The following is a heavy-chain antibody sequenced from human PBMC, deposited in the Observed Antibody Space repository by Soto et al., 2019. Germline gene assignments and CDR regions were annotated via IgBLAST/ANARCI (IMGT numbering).Heavy chain of an antibody. CDR2: IKSKTDSGTI. V-gene: IGHV3-15*01. D-gene: IGHD2-8*01. J-gene: IGHJ6*02. Sequence: GGSLRLSCAASGFTFSRAWMSWVRQAPGKGLEWVGRIKSKTDSGTIDYAAPVKGRFTISRDDSKNTVYLQMNGLKTEDAAVYYCTTDTKCGNGVCYPYYYGVDVWGQGTTVTVSS. CDR1: GFTFSRAW. CDR3: TTDTKCGNGVCYPYYYGVDV.